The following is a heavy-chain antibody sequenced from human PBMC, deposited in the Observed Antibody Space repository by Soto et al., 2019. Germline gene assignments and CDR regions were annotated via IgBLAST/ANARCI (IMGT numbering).Heavy chain of an antibody. CDR2: INHSGST. CDR3: ASNDYSSAGLNYYYYYMDV. CDR1: GGSFSGYY. J-gene: IGHJ6*03. V-gene: IGHV4-34*01. D-gene: IGHD4-4*01. Sequence: SETLSLTCAVYGGSFSGYYWSWIRQPPWKGLEWIGEINHSGSTNYNPSLKSRVTISVDTSKNQFSLKLSSVTAADTAVYYCASNDYSSAGLNYYYYYMDVWGKGTTVTVSS.